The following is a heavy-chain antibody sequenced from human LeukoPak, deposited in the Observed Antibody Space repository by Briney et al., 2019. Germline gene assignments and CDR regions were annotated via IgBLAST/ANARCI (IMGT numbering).Heavy chain of an antibody. CDR2: IGSAGDT. V-gene: IGHV3-13*04. CDR3: ARIPEGNWYFDL. CDR1: GFTFSSYD. J-gene: IGHJ2*01. Sequence: GGSLRLSCAASGFTFSSYDMHWVRQATGKGLEWVSAIGSAGDTYYPGSVKGRFTISRENAKNSLYLQMNSLRAGDTAVYYCARIPEGNWYFDLWGRGTLLTVSS. D-gene: IGHD2-2*02.